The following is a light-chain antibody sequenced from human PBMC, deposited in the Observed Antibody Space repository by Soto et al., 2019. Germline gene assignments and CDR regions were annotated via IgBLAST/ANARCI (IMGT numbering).Light chain of an antibody. V-gene: IGKV3-15*01. Sequence: EIVMTQSPAPLSVSPGERATLSCRAGQSVSSNLALYQQKPGQTPSLLIYGASTRAANIPARFSGSGSGTEFTLTICRLQSEEFAVYSCQQYNNCPPITFGQGTRLEIK. CDR3: QQYNNCPPIT. J-gene: IGKJ5*01. CDR1: QSVSSN. CDR2: GAS.